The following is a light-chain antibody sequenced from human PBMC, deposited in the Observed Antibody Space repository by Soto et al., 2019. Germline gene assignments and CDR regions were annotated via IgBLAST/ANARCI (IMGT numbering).Light chain of an antibody. CDR1: RTDVGSYDL. CDR3: CSYAGTSSFVL. V-gene: IGLV2-23*02. Sequence: QSALTKPASVSGSPGQSITISCTGTRTDVGSYDLASWYQQLPGKVPKLVIYEVTKRPSGVSNRFSGSKSGNTASLTISGLQAEDEADYYCCSYAGTSSFVLFGGGTKLTVL. CDR2: EVT. J-gene: IGLJ2*01.